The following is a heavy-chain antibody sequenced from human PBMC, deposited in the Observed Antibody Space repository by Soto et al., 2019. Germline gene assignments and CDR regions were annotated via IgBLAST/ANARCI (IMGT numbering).Heavy chain of an antibody. CDR1: GYTFTHYY. Sequence: QVQLVQSGAEVKKPGASVKVSCKASGYTFTHYYMHWVRQAPGQGLEWMGIIKPNGGGTTYAQTFRAGFTMTRDTSTSTVYMELSSLRSEDSAVYYCATSVNSAMAFDFWGQGTLVTVSS. D-gene: IGHD5-18*01. V-gene: IGHV1-46*01. CDR3: ATSVNSAMAFDF. J-gene: IGHJ4*02. CDR2: IKPNGGGT.